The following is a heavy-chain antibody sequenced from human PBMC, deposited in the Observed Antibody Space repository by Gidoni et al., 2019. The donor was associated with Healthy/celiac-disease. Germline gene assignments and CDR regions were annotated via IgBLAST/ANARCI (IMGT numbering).Heavy chain of an antibody. CDR3: ARVALGVSQLDY. V-gene: IGHV4-38-2*02. CDR1: GYSISSGYY. J-gene: IGHJ4*02. Sequence: QVQLQESGPGLVKPSETLSLTCTVSGYSISSGYYWGWIRQPPGKGLEWIGSIYHSGSTYYNPSLKSRVTISVDTSKNQFSLKLSSVTAADTAVYYCARVALGVSQLDYWGQGTLVTVSS. CDR2: IYHSGST. D-gene: IGHD3-16*01.